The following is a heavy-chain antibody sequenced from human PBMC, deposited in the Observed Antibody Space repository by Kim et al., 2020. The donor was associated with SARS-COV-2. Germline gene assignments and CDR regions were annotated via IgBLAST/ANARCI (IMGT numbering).Heavy chain of an antibody. J-gene: IGHJ4*02. D-gene: IGHD6-6*01. CDR1: GGSISSSSYY. V-gene: IGHV4-39*07. Sequence: SETLSLTCTVSGGSISSSSYYWGWIRQPPGKGLDWIGCIYYSGSTYYNPSLKSRVTISVDTSKNQFSLKLSSVTAADTAVYYCASIYSSSSQFDYWGQGTLVTVSS. CDR3: ASIYSSSSQFDY. CDR2: IYYSGST.